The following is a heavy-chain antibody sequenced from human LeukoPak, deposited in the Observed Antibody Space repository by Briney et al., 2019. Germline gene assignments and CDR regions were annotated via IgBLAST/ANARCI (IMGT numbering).Heavy chain of an antibody. CDR1: GFSLSTSGMC. Sequence: SGPTLVNPTQTLTLTCTFSGFSLSTSGMCVSWIRQPPGKALEWLALVDWDDGKFYTTSLKTRLTISKDTSKNQVILTMTNMDPVDTATYYCARILYGDSAYYLDYWGQGTLVTVSS. CDR2: VDWDDGK. CDR3: ARILYGDSAYYLDY. J-gene: IGHJ4*02. V-gene: IGHV2-70*01. D-gene: IGHD4-17*01.